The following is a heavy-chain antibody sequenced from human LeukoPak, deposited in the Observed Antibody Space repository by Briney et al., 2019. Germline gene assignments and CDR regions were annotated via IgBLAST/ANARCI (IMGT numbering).Heavy chain of an antibody. CDR3: ARDVREPEGV. CDR2: IIPILGIA. V-gene: IGHV1-69*04. Sequence: WASVTVSFTASGGTFTIYAISWVRQAPGQGLEWMGRIIPILGIANYAQKFQGRVTITADKSTSTAYMELSSLRSEDTAVYYCARDVREPEGVWGQGTTVTVSS. J-gene: IGHJ6*02. D-gene: IGHD1-14*01. CDR1: GGTFTIYA.